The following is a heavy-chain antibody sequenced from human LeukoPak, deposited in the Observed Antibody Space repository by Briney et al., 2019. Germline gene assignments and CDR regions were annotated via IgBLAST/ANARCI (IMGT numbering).Heavy chain of an antibody. J-gene: IGHJ6*03. CDR3: ARRRLGRYYYYYMDV. V-gene: IGHV4-59*01. Sequence: SETLSLTCTVSGGSISSYYWSWIRQPPGKGLEWIGYIYYSGSTNYNPSLKSRVTISVDTSKNQFSLKLSSVTAADTAVYYCARRRLGRYYYYYMDVWGKGATVTVSS. CDR2: IYYSGST. D-gene: IGHD7-27*01. CDR1: GGSISSYY.